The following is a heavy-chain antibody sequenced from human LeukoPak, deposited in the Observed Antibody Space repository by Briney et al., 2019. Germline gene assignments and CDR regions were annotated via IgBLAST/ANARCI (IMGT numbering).Heavy chain of an antibody. CDR1: GFTFSSYA. CDR3: ASYHY. CDR2: ISYDGSNK. V-gene: IGHV3-30-3*01. Sequence: TGGSLRLSCAASGFTFSSYAMHWVGQAPGKGLEWVAVISYDGSNKYYADSVKGRFTISRDNSKNTLYLQMNSLRAEDTAVYYCASYHYWGRGTLVTVSS. J-gene: IGHJ4*02.